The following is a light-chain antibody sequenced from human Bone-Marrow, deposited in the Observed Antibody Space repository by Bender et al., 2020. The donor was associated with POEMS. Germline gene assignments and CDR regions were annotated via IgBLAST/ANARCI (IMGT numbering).Light chain of an antibody. CDR1: TRDIGTYDF. Sequence: QSALTQPASVSGSPGQSITIPCTGPTRDIGTYDFVCWYQHHAGRAPKVIIFDVSHRTSGVSDRFSGSQSGNTAFLTISGLRAEDEAVYYCSTYTPTITLGFFGGGTKLTVL. V-gene: IGLV2-14*03. CDR2: DVS. J-gene: IGLJ2*01. CDR3: STYTPTITLGF.